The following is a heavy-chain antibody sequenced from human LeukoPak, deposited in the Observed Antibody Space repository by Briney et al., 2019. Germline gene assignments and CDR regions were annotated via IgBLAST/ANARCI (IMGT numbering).Heavy chain of an antibody. D-gene: IGHD2-2*01. CDR3: ARNGYHLFDS. Sequence: QPGGSLRLSCAASGFTFSDFSMNWVRQAPGKGLEWISYINGRSSITYYADSVKGRFTLSRDNAKNSLYLQMNSLRDEDTAMYYCARNGYHLFDSWGQGTLVTVSS. V-gene: IGHV3-48*02. CDR2: INGRSSIT. CDR1: GFTFSDFS. J-gene: IGHJ4*02.